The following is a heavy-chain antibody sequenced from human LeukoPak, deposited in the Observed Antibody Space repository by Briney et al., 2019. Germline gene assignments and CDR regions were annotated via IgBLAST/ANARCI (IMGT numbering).Heavy chain of an antibody. J-gene: IGHJ6*02. Sequence: GGSLRLSCAASGFIFSNYGMHWVRQAPGKGLEWVAVISYDGSNKYYADSVKGRFTISRDNSKNTLYLQMNSLRAEDTAVYYCAKDVRYCSSTSCPSASYYYYGMDVWGQGTTVTVSS. CDR1: GFIFSNYG. V-gene: IGHV3-30*18. CDR2: ISYDGSNK. D-gene: IGHD2-2*01. CDR3: AKDVRYCSSTSCPSASYYYYGMDV.